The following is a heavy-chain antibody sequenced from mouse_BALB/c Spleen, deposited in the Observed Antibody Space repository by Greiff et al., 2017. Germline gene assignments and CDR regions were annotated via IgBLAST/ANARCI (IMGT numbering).Heavy chain of an antibody. J-gene: IGHJ1*01. Sequence: QQSCKASGYTFTSYWMHWVKQRPGQGLEWIGEIDPSDSYTNYNQKFKGKATLTVDKSSSTAYMQLSSLTSEDSAVYYCARGLLWYFDVWGAGTTVTVSS. CDR2: IDPSDSYT. D-gene: IGHD1-1*01. CDR3: ARGLLWYFDV. CDR1: GYTFTSYW. V-gene: IGHV1-69*02.